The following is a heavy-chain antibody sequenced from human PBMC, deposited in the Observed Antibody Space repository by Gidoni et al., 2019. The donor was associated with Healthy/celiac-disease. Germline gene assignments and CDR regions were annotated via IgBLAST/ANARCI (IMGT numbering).Heavy chain of an antibody. V-gene: IGHV3-33*01. CDR2: IWYDGRNK. CDR3: AREGYSYGAFDY. Sequence: QVQLVESEGGVVQPGRSRRLSCAASGFPFSSYGMHWVRQAPGNGLEWVAVIWYDGRNKYYADSVKGRFTISRDNSKNTLYLQMNSLRAEDTAVYYCAREGYSYGAFDYWGQGTLVTVSS. CDR1: GFPFSSYG. J-gene: IGHJ4*02. D-gene: IGHD5-18*01.